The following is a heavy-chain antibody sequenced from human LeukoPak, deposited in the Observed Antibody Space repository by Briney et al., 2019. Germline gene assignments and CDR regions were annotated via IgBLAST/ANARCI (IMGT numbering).Heavy chain of an antibody. CDR2: IYPGDSDT. J-gene: IGHJ4*02. CDR3: AKMEYYGSGSSKYFDY. Sequence: GESLKISCKTSGYRFTSYWIGWVRQMPGKGLEWTGIIYPGDSDTRYSPSFQGQITISADKSINTAYLQWSSLKASDTAIYYCAKMEYYGSGSSKYFDYWGQGTLVTVSS. V-gene: IGHV5-51*01. D-gene: IGHD3-10*01. CDR1: GYRFTSYW.